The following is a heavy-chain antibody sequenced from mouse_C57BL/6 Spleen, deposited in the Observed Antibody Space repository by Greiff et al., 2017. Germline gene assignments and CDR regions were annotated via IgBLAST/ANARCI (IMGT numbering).Heavy chain of an antibody. CDR2: ISSGGSYT. CDR3: ARLYGYDGYYFDD. D-gene: IGHD2-2*01. V-gene: IGHV5-6*01. J-gene: IGHJ2*01. Sequence: EVQRVESGGDLVKPGGSLKLSCAASGFTFSSYGMSWVRQTPDQRLEWVATISSGGSYTYYPASVKGRFTISRDNAKNTLYLQMSRLKSEDTAIYYCARLYGYDGYYFDDWGQGTTLTVSS. CDR1: GFTFSSYG.